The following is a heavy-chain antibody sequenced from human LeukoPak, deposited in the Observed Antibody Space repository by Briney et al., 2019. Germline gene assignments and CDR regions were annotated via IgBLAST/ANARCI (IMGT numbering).Heavy chain of an antibody. J-gene: IGHJ4*02. V-gene: IGHV4-34*01. CDR2: INHSGST. Sequence: SETPSLTCAVYGGSFSGYYWSWIRQPPGKGLEWIGEINHSGSTNYNPSLKSRVTISVDTSKNQFSLKLSSVTAADTAVYYCARAGSSWSHFDYWAREPWSPSPQ. CDR1: GGSFSGYY. CDR3: ARAGSSWSHFDY. D-gene: IGHD6-13*01.